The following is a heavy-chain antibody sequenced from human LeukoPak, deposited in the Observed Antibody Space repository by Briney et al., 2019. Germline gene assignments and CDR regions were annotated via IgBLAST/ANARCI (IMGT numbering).Heavy chain of an antibody. J-gene: IGHJ4*02. Sequence: PGDSLRLSCAASGFTFTKYWMTWVRQAPGKGLEWVGNIKQDGSDKNYMDSVKGRFTISRDNTKNSVYLQMSSLGVEDTAVYYCAKDSSDSWYYFDLWGQGTLVTVSS. CDR2: IKQDGSDK. D-gene: IGHD6-13*01. CDR3: AKDSSDSWYYFDL. V-gene: IGHV3-7*01. CDR1: GFTFTKYW.